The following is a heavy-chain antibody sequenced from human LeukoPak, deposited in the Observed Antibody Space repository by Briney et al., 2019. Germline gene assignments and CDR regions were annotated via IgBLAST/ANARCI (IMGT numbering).Heavy chain of an antibody. CDR1: GFTFSDYY. J-gene: IGHJ4*02. Sequence: GSLRLSCAASGFTFSDYYMTWIRQPPGKGLEWIGLVYHNGNTNYNPSLKSRVTISVDTSQNQFSLKVNSVTAADTAVYFCVRRVAVTARYYFDFWGQGALVTVSS. V-gene: IGHV4-59*08. D-gene: IGHD6-19*01. CDR2: VYHNGNT. CDR3: VRRVAVTARYYFDF.